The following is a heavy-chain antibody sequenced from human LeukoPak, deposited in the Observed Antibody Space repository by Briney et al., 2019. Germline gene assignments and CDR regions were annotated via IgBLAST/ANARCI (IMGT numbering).Heavy chain of an antibody. CDR1: GFTLSNYW. CDR3: ATYKLPYCCVF. J-gene: IGHJ4*02. Sequence: GGSLRLSCAASGFTLSNYWMHWVRQAPGKGLVWVSRINSDGSSTSYADSVKGRFTISRDNAKNALYLQMNSLRAQDTAVYYCATYKLPYCCVFWGQGTLVTVSS. D-gene: IGHD1-14*01. CDR2: INSDGSST. V-gene: IGHV3-74*01.